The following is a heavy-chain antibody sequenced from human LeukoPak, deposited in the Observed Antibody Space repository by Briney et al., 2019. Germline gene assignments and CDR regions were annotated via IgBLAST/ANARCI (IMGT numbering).Heavy chain of an antibody. Sequence: TLSLTCTVSGGSISSGGYCWRWIRQHPGKGLEWIGYIYYSESTYYNPSLKSRVTISVDTSKNQFSLKLSSVTAADTAVYYCARDRVAARWNYCGKDVWGQGTTVTVSS. CDR2: IYYSEST. CDR1: GGSISSGGYC. CDR3: ARDRVAARWNYCGKDV. V-gene: IGHV4-31*03. J-gene: IGHJ6*02. D-gene: IGHD6-6*01.